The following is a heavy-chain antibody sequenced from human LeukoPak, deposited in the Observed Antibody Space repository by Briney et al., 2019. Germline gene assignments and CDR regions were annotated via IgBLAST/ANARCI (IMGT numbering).Heavy chain of an antibody. J-gene: IGHJ4*02. CDR3: ASLDSSGWYYFDY. D-gene: IGHD6-19*01. CDR2: IYYSGST. Sequence: SETLSLTCAVYGGSFSSYYWSWIRQPPGKGLEWIGYIYYSGSTNYNPSLKSRVTISVDTSKDQFSLKLSSVTAADTAVYYCASLDSSGWYYFDYWGQGTLVTVSS. CDR1: GGSFSSYY. V-gene: IGHV4-59*01.